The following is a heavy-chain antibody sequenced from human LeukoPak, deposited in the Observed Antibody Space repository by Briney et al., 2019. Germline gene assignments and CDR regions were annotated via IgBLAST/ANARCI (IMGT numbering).Heavy chain of an antibody. CDR3: ARELVVRAVDYFDN. Sequence: PRVSLRLSCAASGFIFSNHWMHWVRQAPGKGLVWVARINGDGSSTKYADSVKGRFTISRDNAKNTLYLQMNSLRAEDTAVYSCARELVVRAVDYFDNWGQGTLVIVSS. V-gene: IGHV3-74*01. CDR1: GFIFSNHW. CDR2: INGDGSST. J-gene: IGHJ4*02. D-gene: IGHD2-2*01.